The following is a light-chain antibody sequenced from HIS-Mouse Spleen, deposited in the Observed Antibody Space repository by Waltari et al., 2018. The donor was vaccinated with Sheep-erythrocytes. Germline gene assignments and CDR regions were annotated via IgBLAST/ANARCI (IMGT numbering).Light chain of an antibody. CDR2: EGS. CDR3: CSYAGSSTPWV. V-gene: IGLV2-23*01. Sequence: QSALTQPASVSGSPGQSITISCPGTSRDVGSYNLFSWYQQHPGKAPKLMLYEGSKRPSGVSNRFSGSKSGNTASLTISGLQAEDEADYYCCSYAGSSTPWVFGGGTKLTVL. J-gene: IGLJ3*02. CDR1: SRDVGSYNL.